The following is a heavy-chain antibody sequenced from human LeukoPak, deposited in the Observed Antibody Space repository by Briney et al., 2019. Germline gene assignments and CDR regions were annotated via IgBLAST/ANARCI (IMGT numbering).Heavy chain of an antibody. CDR1: GGTFSNYA. CDR2: IIPIFGTT. J-gene: IGHJ4*02. CDR3: AQAQTHNACSGGYCYFVY. Sequence: ASVKVSCKASGGTFSNYAISWVRQAPGQGLEWIGGIIPIFGTTHYAQKFQGRVTITADESASTAYMELRSLRSEDTAVYYCAQAQTHNACSGGYCYFVYWGQGTLVTVSS. V-gene: IGHV1-69*13. D-gene: IGHD2-15*01.